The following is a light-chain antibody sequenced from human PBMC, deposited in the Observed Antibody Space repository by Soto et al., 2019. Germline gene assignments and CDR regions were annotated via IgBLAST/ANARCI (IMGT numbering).Light chain of an antibody. CDR3: SSYTSSSTYV. CDR2: EVN. CDR1: SSDVGSYNR. Sequence: QSALTQPPSVSGSPGQSVATSCTGTSSDVGSYNRVAWYQQAPGTAPKLMISEVNNRPSGVPDRFSGSKSGNTASLTISGLQAEDEADYYCSSYTSSSTYVFGTGTKLTVL. J-gene: IGLJ1*01. V-gene: IGLV2-18*02.